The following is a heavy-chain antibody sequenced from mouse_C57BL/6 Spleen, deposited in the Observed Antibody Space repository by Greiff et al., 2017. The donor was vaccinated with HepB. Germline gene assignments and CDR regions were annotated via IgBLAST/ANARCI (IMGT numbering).Heavy chain of an antibody. CDR2: IDPETGDT. CDR1: GFNIKDDY. CDR3: TSYGSPFDY. J-gene: IGHJ2*01. Sequence: VQLQQSGAELVRPGASVKLSCTASGFNIKDDYMHWVKQRPEQGLEWIGWIDPETGDTEYASKFQGKATITADTSSNTAYLQLSSLTSEDTAVYYCTSYGSPFDYWGQGTTLTVSS. D-gene: IGHD1-1*01. V-gene: IGHV14-4*01.